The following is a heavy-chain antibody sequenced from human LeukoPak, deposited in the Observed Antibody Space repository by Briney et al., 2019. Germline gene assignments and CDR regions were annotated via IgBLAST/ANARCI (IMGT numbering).Heavy chain of an antibody. D-gene: IGHD3-10*01. Sequence: GGSLRLSCAVSGFTFSSYWMSWVRQTPGKGLEWVANIKQDGSEEYYVDSVKGRFTISRDNAKNSLYLQMNSLRVEDTAVYHCARGGLYGYDVFDYWGQGTMVTVSS. CDR3: ARGGLYGYDVFDY. V-gene: IGHV3-7*02. J-gene: IGHJ4*02. CDR2: IKQDGSEE. CDR1: GFTFSSYW.